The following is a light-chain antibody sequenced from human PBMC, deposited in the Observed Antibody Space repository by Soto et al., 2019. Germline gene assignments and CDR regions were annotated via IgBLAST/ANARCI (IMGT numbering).Light chain of an antibody. J-gene: IGLJ7*01. CDR3: QSSDSSLSGSV. V-gene: IGLV1-40*01. CDR2: DNS. Sequence: QSVLTQSPSVSGAPGQRVTISCTGSSSNIGAGYDVHWYQQLPGTAPKLLIYDNSNRPSGVPDRFSGSKSGTSASLAITGLQAEDEAEYYCQSSDSSLSGSVFGGGTQLTVL. CDR1: SSNIGAGYD.